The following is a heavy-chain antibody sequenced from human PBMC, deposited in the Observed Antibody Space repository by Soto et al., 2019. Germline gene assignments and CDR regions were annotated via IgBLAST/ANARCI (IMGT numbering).Heavy chain of an antibody. Sequence: ASVKVSCKVSGYTLTELSMHWVRQAPGKGLEWMGVFDPEDGETIYAQKFQGRVTMTEDTSTDTAYMELSSLRSEDTAVYYCATVVYSGFANRAPPYYYYYYMDVWGKGTTVTVSS. D-gene: IGHD5-12*01. J-gene: IGHJ6*03. V-gene: IGHV1-24*01. CDR2: FDPEDGET. CDR1: GYTLTELS. CDR3: ATVVYSGFANRAPPYYYYYYMDV.